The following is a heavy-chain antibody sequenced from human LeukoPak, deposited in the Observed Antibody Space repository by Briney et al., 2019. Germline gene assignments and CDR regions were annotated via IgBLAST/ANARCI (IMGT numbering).Heavy chain of an antibody. CDR3: AGQILGTNY. D-gene: IGHD1-26*01. CDR2: ISPSGGTT. Sequence: GASVKVSCKASGYTFTNYYLHWLRQAPGQGLEWMGIISPSGGTTTYAQKFQDRVTMTRDTSTSTVYMELSSLRSADTALYYCAGQILGTNYWGQGTLVTVSS. V-gene: IGHV1-46*03. J-gene: IGHJ4*02. CDR1: GYTFTNYY.